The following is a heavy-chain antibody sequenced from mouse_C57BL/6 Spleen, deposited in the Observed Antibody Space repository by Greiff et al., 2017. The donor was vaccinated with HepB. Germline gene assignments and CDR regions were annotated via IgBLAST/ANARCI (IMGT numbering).Heavy chain of an antibody. D-gene: IGHD1-1*01. Sequence: VQLQQSGAELVKPGASVKLSCKASGYTFTSYWMHWVKQRPGQGLEWIGMIHPNSGSTNYNEKFKSKATLTVDKSSSTAYMQLSSLTSEDSAVYYCAITTVVATPMDYWGQGTSVTVSS. J-gene: IGHJ4*01. CDR1: GYTFTSYW. CDR3: AITTVVATPMDY. V-gene: IGHV1-64*01. CDR2: IHPNSGST.